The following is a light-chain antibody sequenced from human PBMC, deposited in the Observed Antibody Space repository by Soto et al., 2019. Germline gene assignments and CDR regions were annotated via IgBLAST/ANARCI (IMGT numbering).Light chain of an antibody. V-gene: IGKV1-5*02. CDR2: GAF. CDR3: QQYYSYSKT. J-gene: IGKJ1*01. Sequence: DTQMTQSPSTLSASVGDRVTIICRASQYISTQLAWYQQKPGKAPKLLISGAFSLESGVPSRFSGSGSGTEFTLTISSLQPDDFATYYCQQYYSYSKTFGQGTKVDIK. CDR1: QYISTQ.